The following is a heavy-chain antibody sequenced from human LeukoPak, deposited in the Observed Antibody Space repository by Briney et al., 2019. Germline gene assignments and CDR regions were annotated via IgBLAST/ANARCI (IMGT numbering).Heavy chain of an antibody. Sequence: SVKVSCKASGYTFTSYYMHWVRQAPGQGLEWMGIINPSGGSTGYAQKFQGRVTMTRDTSTSTIYMELSSLRSEDTAVYYCARDRTGGWGRGGAFDIWGQGTMVTVSS. D-gene: IGHD1-14*01. CDR3: ARDRTGGWGRGGAFDI. CDR1: GYTFTSYY. CDR2: INPSGGST. J-gene: IGHJ3*02. V-gene: IGHV1-46*01.